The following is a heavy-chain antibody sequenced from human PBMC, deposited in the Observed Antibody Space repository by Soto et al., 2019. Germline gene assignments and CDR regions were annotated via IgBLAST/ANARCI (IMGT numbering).Heavy chain of an antibody. CDR2: IWYDGSNK. Sequence: GGSLRLSCAASGFTFSSYGMHWVRQAPGKGLEWVAVIWYDGSNKYYADSVKGRFTISRDNSKNTLYLRMNSLRAEDTAVYYCARYPQIAAAPPDAFDIWGPGPMVTLSS. CDR3: ARYPQIAAAPPDAFDI. CDR1: GFTFSSYG. J-gene: IGHJ3*02. V-gene: IGHV3-33*01. D-gene: IGHD6-13*01.